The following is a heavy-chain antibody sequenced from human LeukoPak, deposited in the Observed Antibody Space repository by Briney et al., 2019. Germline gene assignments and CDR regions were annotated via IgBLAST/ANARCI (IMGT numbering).Heavy chain of an antibody. D-gene: IGHD3-3*01. CDR1: GFTFSSYG. CDR3: ARGIFGVVIMSPTNWFDP. Sequence: GRSLRLSCAASGFTFSSYGMHWVRQAPGKGLEWVAVIWYDGSNKYYADSVKGRFTISRDNSKNTLYLQMNSLRAEDTAVYYCARGIFGVVIMSPTNWFDPWGQGTLVTVSS. CDR2: IWYDGSNK. V-gene: IGHV3-33*08. J-gene: IGHJ5*02.